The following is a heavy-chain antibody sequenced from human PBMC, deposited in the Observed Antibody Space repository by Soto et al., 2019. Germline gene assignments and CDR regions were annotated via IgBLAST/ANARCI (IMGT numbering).Heavy chain of an antibody. D-gene: IGHD3-10*01. Sequence: QVQLVESGGGVVQPGRSLRLSCAASGFTFSSYGMHWVRQAPGKGLEWVAVISYDGSNKYYADSVKGRFTISRDNSKNTLYLQMNSLRAEDTAVYYCAKDREWFGEVIVAFDIWGQGTMVTVSS. V-gene: IGHV3-30*18. CDR2: ISYDGSNK. CDR1: GFTFSSYG. CDR3: AKDREWFGEVIVAFDI. J-gene: IGHJ3*02.